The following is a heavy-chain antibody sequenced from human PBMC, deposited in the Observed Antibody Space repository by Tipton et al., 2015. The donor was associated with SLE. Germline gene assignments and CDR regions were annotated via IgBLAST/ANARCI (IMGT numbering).Heavy chain of an antibody. CDR3: ARAEDGHAFDI. Sequence: TLSLTCAVYGGSFSGYYWSWIRQPPGKGLEWIGEINHSGSTNYNPSLKSRATISVDTSKNQFSLKLSSVTAADTAVYYCARAEDGHAFDIWGQGTMVTVSS. J-gene: IGHJ3*02. CDR1: GGSFSGYY. V-gene: IGHV4-34*01. CDR2: INHSGST. D-gene: IGHD5-24*01.